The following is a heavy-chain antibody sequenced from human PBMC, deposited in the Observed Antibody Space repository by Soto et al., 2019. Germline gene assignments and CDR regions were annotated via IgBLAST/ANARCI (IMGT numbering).Heavy chain of an antibody. CDR1: GFSLSTSGVG. CDR2: IYWNDDK. D-gene: IGHD1-26*01. V-gene: IGHV2-5*01. J-gene: IGHJ4*02. Sequence: QITLKESGPTLVKPTQTLTLTCTFSGFSLSTSGVGVGWIRQPPGKALEWLALIYWNDDKRYSPSLKSRLTITKDASKNQVVLTMTNMDPVDTATDYCAHRLHLRSFDYWGQGTLVTVSS. CDR3: AHRLHLRSFDY.